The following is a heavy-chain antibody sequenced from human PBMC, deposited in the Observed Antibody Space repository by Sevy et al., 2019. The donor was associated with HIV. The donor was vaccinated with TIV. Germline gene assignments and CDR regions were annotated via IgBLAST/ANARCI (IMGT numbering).Heavy chain of an antibody. J-gene: IGHJ4*02. V-gene: IGHV3-9*01. CDR1: GFTFDDYA. Sequence: GGSMRLSCAASGFTFDDYAMHWVRQAPGKGLEWVSGISWNSGSIGYADSVKGRFTISRDNAKNSLYLQMNSLRAEDTALYYCAKDLAVAGYSFFDYWGQGTLVTVSS. CDR3: AKDLAVAGYSFFDY. D-gene: IGHD6-19*01. CDR2: ISWNSGSI.